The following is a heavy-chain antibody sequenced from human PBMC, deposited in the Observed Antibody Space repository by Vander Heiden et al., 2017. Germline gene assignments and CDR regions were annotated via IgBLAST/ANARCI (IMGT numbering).Heavy chain of an antibody. D-gene: IGHD3-16*01. J-gene: IGHJ6*02. CDR3: ARIRYVYYGMDV. Sequence: EVQLVESGGGLVTPGGSLRLSCAASGFTFSSYSMNWVRQAQGKGLEWVSSISSSSSYIYYADSVKGRFTISRDNAKNSLYLQMNSLRAEDTAVYYCARIRYVYYGMDVWGQGTTVTVSS. CDR2: ISSSSSYI. V-gene: IGHV3-21*01. CDR1: GFTFSSYS.